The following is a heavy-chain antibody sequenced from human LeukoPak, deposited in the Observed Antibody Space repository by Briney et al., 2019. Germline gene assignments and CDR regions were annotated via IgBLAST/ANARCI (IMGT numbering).Heavy chain of an antibody. V-gene: IGHV3-23*01. CDR1: GFTFSSYV. CDR2: VSGSGSRT. Sequence: GGSLRLSCAASGFTFSSYVMSWVRQAPGEGLEWVSAVSGSGSRTYYADSVKGRFTISRDNSKNTLYLQMNSLSAEDTAVYYCARSYGDHGYWGQGTPVTVSS. CDR3: ARSYGDHGY. J-gene: IGHJ4*02. D-gene: IGHD4-17*01.